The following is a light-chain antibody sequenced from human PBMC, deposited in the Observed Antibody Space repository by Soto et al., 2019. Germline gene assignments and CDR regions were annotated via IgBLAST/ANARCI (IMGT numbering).Light chain of an antibody. Sequence: QSALTQPPSASGSPGQSVTIYCTGTHSDVGDYNYVSWYQQNPGKAPKLMIYEVSKRPSGVPDRFSASKSGNTASLTVSGLQAADEADDYFSSYEGSNNVGCGVGTKLTVL. CDR1: HSDVGDYNY. J-gene: IGLJ2*01. CDR3: SSYEGSNNVG. CDR2: EVS. V-gene: IGLV2-8*01.